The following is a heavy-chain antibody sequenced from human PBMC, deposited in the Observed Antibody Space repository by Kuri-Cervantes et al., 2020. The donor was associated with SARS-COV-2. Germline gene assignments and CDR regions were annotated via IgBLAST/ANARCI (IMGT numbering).Heavy chain of an antibody. CDR3: ARATPSGPTTPGI. CDR1: GGTFGSYA. J-gene: IGHJ3*02. CDR2: TIPILGIA. D-gene: IGHD3-10*01. V-gene: IGHV1-69*04. Sequence: SVKVSCKASGGTFGSYAISWVRQAPGQGLEWMGRTIPILGIANYAQKFQGRVTITADKSTSTAYMELSSLRSEDTAVYYCARATPSGPTTPGIWGQGTMVTVSS.